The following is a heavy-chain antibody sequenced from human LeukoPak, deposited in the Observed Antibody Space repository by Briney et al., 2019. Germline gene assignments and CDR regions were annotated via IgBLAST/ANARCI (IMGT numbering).Heavy chain of an antibody. CDR2: ISYDGSNK. CDR1: GFTFSSYA. CDR3: ARSGYCSSTSCYTDPFDY. J-gene: IGHJ4*02. Sequence: GGSLRLSCAPSGFTFSSYAMHWVRQAPGKGLEWVAFISYDGSNKYYADSVKGRFTISRDNSKNTLYLQMNSLRAEDTAVYCCARSGYCSSTSCYTDPFDYWGQGTLVTVSS. V-gene: IGHV3-30-3*01. D-gene: IGHD2-2*02.